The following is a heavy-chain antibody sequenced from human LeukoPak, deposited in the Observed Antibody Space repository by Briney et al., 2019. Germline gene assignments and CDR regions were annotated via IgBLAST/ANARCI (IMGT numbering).Heavy chain of an antibody. J-gene: IGHJ4*02. V-gene: IGHV3-7*04. D-gene: IGHD6-19*01. Sequence: GGSLRLSCAASGFTFSRYWMSWVRQAPGKGLEWVASINQDESAKRYVDSVKGRFTISRDNAKNSLFLQINSLRVDDTAVYYCARGGYSSGWDYFDYWGQGTLVTVSS. CDR1: GFTFSRYW. CDR3: ARGGYSSGWDYFDY. CDR2: INQDESAK.